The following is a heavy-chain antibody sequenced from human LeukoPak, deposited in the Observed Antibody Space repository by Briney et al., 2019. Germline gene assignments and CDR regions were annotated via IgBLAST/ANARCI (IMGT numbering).Heavy chain of an antibody. V-gene: IGHV3-74*01. CDR1: GFTFSSYW. D-gene: IGHD1-7*01. CDR3: ARDAAGTTWYFDY. CDR2: ISTDGSTT. Sequence: GGSLRLSCAASGFTFSSYWMHWVRQAPGKGLVWVSRISTDGSTTTYADSVKGRFTISRDSSKNTLYLQMNSLRAEDTAVYYCARDAAGTTWYFDYWGQGTLVTVSS. J-gene: IGHJ4*02.